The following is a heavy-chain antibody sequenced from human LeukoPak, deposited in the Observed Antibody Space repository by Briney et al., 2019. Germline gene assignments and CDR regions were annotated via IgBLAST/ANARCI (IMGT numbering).Heavy chain of an antibody. CDR2: ISYDGSNK. D-gene: IGHD4-23*01. CDR1: GFTFSSYA. J-gene: IGHJ4*02. Sequence: PGRSLRLSCAASGFTFSSYAMHWVRQAPGKGLEWVAVISYDGSNKYYADSVKGRFTISRDNSKNTLYLQMNSLRAEDTAVYYCASPLHDYGGNSDWGQGTLVTVSS. CDR3: ASPLHDYGGNSD. V-gene: IGHV3-30-3*01.